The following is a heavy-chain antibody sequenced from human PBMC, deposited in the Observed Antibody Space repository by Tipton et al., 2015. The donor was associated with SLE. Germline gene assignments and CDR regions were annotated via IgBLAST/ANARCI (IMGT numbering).Heavy chain of an antibody. J-gene: IGHJ2*01. CDR3: ARKVLTGTTRWYFDL. Sequence: LRLSCTVSGGSISSDYWSWIRQPPGKGLEWIGYVSDSGSTNYNPSLKSRVTISVDTSKNQFSLKLNSVTAADTAVYYCARKVLTGTTRWYFDLWGRGTLVTVSS. D-gene: IGHD1-7*01. CDR2: VSDSGST. CDR1: GGSISSDY. V-gene: IGHV4-59*12.